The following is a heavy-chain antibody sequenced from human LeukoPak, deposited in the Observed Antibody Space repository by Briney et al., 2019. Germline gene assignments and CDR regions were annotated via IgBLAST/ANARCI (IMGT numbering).Heavy chain of an antibody. D-gene: IGHD1-1*01. CDR3: ARVHDRHDAFGI. V-gene: IGHV3-53*01. Sequence: GGSLRLSCAASGFTVSSNYMSWVRQAPGKGLEWVSVIYSGGSTYYADSVKGRFTISRDNSKNTLYLQMNSLRAEDTAVYYCARVHDRHDAFGIWGQGTMVTVSS. J-gene: IGHJ3*02. CDR2: IYSGGST. CDR1: GFTVSSNY.